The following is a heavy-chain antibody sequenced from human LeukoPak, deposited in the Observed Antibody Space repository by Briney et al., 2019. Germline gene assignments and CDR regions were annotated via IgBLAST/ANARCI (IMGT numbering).Heavy chain of an antibody. Sequence: SETLSLTCTVSGGSISSSSYYWGWIRQPPGKGLKWIGSIFYSGSTYYNPSLKSRVTISVDTSKNQFSLKLSSVTAADTAVYYCARIDSSGYYRFDYWGQGTLVTVSS. CDR2: IFYSGST. CDR3: ARIDSSGYYRFDY. V-gene: IGHV4-39*01. CDR1: GGSISSSSYY. D-gene: IGHD3-22*01. J-gene: IGHJ4*02.